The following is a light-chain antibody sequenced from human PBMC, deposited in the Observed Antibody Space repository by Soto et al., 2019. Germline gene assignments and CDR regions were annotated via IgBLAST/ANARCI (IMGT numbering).Light chain of an antibody. CDR3: SSYSGDTPPV. J-gene: IGLJ2*01. CDR1: SNDVGGYAY. Sequence: QSVLTQPASVSGSPGQSITISCTGTSNDVGGYAYVSWYQQYPGKAPKLVISEVSNRPSGVSHRFSGSRSGNTASLTISGLQAEDEAGYYCSSYSGDTPPVFGGGNQVTVL. V-gene: IGLV2-14*01. CDR2: EVS.